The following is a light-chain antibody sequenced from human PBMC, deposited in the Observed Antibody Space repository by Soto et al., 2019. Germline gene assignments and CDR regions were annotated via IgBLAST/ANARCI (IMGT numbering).Light chain of an antibody. Sequence: DIQMTQSPSSLSASLRDRVTITCRASQSISSYLNWYQQKPGKAPKLLIYAASSLQSGVPSRFSGSGSGTDFTLTISSLQPEDFATYYCQQSYSTPITFGQGTRLEI. CDR2: AAS. V-gene: IGKV1-39*01. J-gene: IGKJ5*01. CDR1: QSISSY. CDR3: QQSYSTPIT.